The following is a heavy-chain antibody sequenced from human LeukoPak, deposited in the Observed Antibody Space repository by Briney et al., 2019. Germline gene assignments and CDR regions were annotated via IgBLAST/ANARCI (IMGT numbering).Heavy chain of an antibody. Sequence: GGSLRLSCAASGFTVSSNYMSWVRQALGKGLEWVSVIYSGGSTYYADSVKGRFTISRDNSKNTLYLQMNSLRAEDTAVYYCARENYDPTHNYYYGMDVWGQGTTVTVSS. V-gene: IGHV3-53*01. D-gene: IGHD3-22*01. CDR1: GFTVSSNY. J-gene: IGHJ6*02. CDR3: ARENYDPTHNYYYGMDV. CDR2: IYSGGST.